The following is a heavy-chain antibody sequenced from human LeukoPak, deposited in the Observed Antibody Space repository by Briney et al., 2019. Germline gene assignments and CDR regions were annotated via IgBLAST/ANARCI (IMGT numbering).Heavy chain of an antibody. J-gene: IGHJ5*02. Sequence: GASVKVSCKASGYSFTTYHMHWVRQAPGQGLEWMGWINPNSGGTNYAQKFQGRVTMTRDTSISTAYMELSRLRSDDTAVYYCARSRLRPALRFDPWGQGTLVTVSS. CDR1: GYSFTTYH. CDR2: INPNSGGT. CDR3: ARSRLRPALRFDP. D-gene: IGHD3-16*01. V-gene: IGHV1-2*02.